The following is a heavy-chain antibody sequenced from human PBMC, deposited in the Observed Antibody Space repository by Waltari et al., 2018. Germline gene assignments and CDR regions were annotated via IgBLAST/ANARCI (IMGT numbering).Heavy chain of an antibody. V-gene: IGHV3-49*03. CDR3: TRDRLNYYDSSGYYYVDAFDI. J-gene: IGHJ3*02. D-gene: IGHD3-22*01. CDR2: IRSKPYGGTT. Sequence: EVQLVESGGGLVQPGRSLRLSCTASGFTFGDYAMSWFRQAHGQGLAEVGFIRSKPYGGTTEYAASVKDRFTISRDDSKSIAYLQMNSLKTEDTAVYYCTRDRLNYYDSSGYYYVDAFDIWGQGTMVTVSS. CDR1: GFTFGDYA.